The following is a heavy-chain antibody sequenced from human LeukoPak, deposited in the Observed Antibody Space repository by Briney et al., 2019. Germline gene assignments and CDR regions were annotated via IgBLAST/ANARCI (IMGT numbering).Heavy chain of an antibody. Sequence: SETLSLTCTVSGGSISSYYWSWIRQPPGKGLEWIGYIYYSGSTYYNPSLKSRVTISVDTSKNQFSLKLSSVTAADTAVYYCARHRPVGYGSGSFFLAVQNHNWFDPWGQGTLVTVSS. D-gene: IGHD3-10*01. CDR3: ARHRPVGYGSGSFFLAVQNHNWFDP. CDR2: IYYSGST. J-gene: IGHJ5*02. CDR1: GGSISSYY. V-gene: IGHV4-59*04.